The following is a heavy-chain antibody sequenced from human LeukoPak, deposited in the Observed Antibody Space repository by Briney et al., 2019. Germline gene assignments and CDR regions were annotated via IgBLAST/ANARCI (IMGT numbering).Heavy chain of an antibody. J-gene: IGHJ4*02. CDR2: ISGSGTTI. CDR3: ARDEVGGSYAY. D-gene: IGHD1-26*01. Sequence: GGSLRLSCAASGFTFSSYEMNWVRQAPGKGLEWVSYISGSGTTIYYADSVKGRFTISRDNAKNSLYLQMNSLRAEDTAVYYCARDEVGGSYAYWGQGTLVTVSS. CDR1: GFTFSSYE. V-gene: IGHV3-48*03.